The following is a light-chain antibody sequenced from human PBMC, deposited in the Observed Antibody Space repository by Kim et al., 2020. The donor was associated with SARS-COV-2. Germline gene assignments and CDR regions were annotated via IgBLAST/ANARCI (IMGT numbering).Light chain of an antibody. CDR3: QQYNSMWT. CDR2: KAS. CDR1: QSIGTS. J-gene: IGKJ1*01. V-gene: IGKV1-5*03. Sequence: SASVGDRVTVTCRASQSIGTSLAWYQQKPGEAPKVVIYKASTLTIGVPSRFRGSGSGTEFTLTISSLQPDDFATYYCQQYNSMWTFGQGTKVDIK.